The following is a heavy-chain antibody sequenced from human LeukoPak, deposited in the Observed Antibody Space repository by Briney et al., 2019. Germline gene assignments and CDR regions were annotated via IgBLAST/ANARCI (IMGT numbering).Heavy chain of an antibody. V-gene: IGHV1-18*04. CDR2: ISAYNGNT. CDR1: GYTFTSYG. D-gene: IGHD3-9*01. J-gene: IGHJ3*02. Sequence: ASVKVSCKASGYTFTSYGISWVRQAPGQGLEWMGWISAYNGNTNYAQKLQGRVTMTTDTSTSTAYMELRSLRSDDTAVYYCGSGYYDILTDLHDAFDIWGQGTMVTVSS. CDR3: GSGYYDILTDLHDAFDI.